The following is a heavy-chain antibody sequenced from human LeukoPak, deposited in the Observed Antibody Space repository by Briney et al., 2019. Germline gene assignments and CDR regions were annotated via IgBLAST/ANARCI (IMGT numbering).Heavy chain of an antibody. Sequence: GASVKVSCKASGGTFSSYAISWVRQAPGQGLEWMGGIIPIFGTANYAQKFQGGVTITADESTSTAYMELSSLRSEDTAVYYCASGGIAVAKTFDYWGQGTLVTVSS. CDR2: IIPIFGTA. J-gene: IGHJ4*02. CDR3: ASGGIAVAKTFDY. V-gene: IGHV1-69*13. CDR1: GGTFSSYA. D-gene: IGHD6-19*01.